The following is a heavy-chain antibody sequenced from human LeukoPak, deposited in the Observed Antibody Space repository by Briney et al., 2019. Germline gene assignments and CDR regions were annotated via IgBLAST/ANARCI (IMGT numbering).Heavy chain of an antibody. V-gene: IGHV4-59*08. CDR1: GGSISSYY. D-gene: IGHD3-10*01. Sequence: KTSETLSLTCTVSGGSISSYYWSWIRQPPGKGLEWIGYIYYSGSTNYNPSLKSRVTISVDTSKNQFSLKLSSVTVADTAVYYCATTPGHMVRGVKNWFDPWGQGTLVTVSS. CDR2: IYYSGST. CDR3: ATTPGHMVRGVKNWFDP. J-gene: IGHJ5*02.